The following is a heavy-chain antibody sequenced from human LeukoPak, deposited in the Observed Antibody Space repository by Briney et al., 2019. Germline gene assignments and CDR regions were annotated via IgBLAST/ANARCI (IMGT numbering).Heavy chain of an antibody. Sequence: GGSLRLSCAASGFTFTDYTMHWVRQAPGKGLEWVAAISYDGNNKYYADSVKGRFTISRDNSKNTLYLQMNSLRAEDTAVYYCAKLDFWTGIGFDYWGQGTLATVSS. CDR3: AKLDFWTGIGFDY. J-gene: IGHJ4*02. CDR2: ISYDGNNK. CDR1: GFTFTDYT. V-gene: IGHV3-30*04. D-gene: IGHD3-3*01.